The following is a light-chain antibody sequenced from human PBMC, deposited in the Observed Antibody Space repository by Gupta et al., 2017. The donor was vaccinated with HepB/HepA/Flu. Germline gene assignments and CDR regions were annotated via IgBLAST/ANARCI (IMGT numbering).Light chain of an antibody. CDR2: DAS. J-gene: IGKJ2*01. Sequence: ITCQANQDISNYLNWYQQKPGKAPNLLIYDASNLETGVPSRFSGSGSGTYFTFTISSLQPEDIGTYYCQHYDTLPRYTFGQGTKLEIK. CDR1: QDISNY. V-gene: IGKV1-33*01. CDR3: QHYDTLPRYT.